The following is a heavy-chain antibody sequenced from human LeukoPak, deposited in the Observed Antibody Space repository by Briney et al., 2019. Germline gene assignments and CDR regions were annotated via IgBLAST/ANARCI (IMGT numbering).Heavy chain of an antibody. J-gene: IGHJ4*02. CDR1: GGSISSSSYY. V-gene: IGHV4-39*07. Sequence: SETLSLTCTVSGGSISSSSYYWGWIRQPPGKGLEWIGSIYYSGSTYYNPSLKSRVTISVDTSKNQFSLKLSSVTAADTAVYYCARGVQFGERYFDYWGQGTLVTVSS. D-gene: IGHD3-10*01. CDR2: IYYSGST. CDR3: ARGVQFGERYFDY.